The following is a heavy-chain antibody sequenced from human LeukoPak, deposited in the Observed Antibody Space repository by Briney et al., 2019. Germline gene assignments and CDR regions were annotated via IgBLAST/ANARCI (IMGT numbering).Heavy chain of an antibody. J-gene: IGHJ4*02. V-gene: IGHV3-9*01. D-gene: IGHD2-2*01. CDR3: AKGSQYQLLSHYFDY. Sequence: GGSLRLYRAASGFTFDDYAMHWVRQAPGKGLEWVSGISWNSGSIGYADSVKGRFTISRDNAKNSLYLQMNSLRAEDTALYYCAKGSQYQLLSHYFDYWGQGTLVTVSS. CDR1: GFTFDDYA. CDR2: ISWNSGSI.